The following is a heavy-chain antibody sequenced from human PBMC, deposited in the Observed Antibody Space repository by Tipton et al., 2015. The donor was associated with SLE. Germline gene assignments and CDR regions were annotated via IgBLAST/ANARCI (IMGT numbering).Heavy chain of an antibody. Sequence: TLSLTCTVSGGSISSSSYYWGWIRQPPGKGLEWIGSIYYSGSTYYNPSLKSRVTISVDTSKNQFSLKLSSVTAADTAVYYCASVNYYDSSGPYHFQHWGQGTLVTVSS. CDR1: GGSISSSSYY. J-gene: IGHJ1*01. V-gene: IGHV4-39*07. CDR2: IYYSGST. D-gene: IGHD3-22*01. CDR3: ASVNYYDSSGPYHFQH.